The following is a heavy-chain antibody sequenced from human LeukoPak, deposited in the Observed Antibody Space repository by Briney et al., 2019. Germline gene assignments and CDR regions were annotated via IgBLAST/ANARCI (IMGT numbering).Heavy chain of an antibody. J-gene: IGHJ4*02. CDR1: GFTFSSYA. D-gene: IGHD6-19*01. Sequence: GGSLRLSCAASGFTFSSYAMHWVRQAPGKGLEWGAVISYDGSNKYYADSVKGRFTISRDNSKNTLYLQMNSLRAEDTAVYYCARDPVRPGIAVAGSYFDYWGQGTLVTVSS. CDR2: ISYDGSNK. V-gene: IGHV3-30-3*01. CDR3: ARDPVRPGIAVAGSYFDY.